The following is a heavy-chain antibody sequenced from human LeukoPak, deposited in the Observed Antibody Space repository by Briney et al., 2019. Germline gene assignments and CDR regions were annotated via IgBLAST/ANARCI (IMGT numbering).Heavy chain of an antibody. J-gene: IGHJ5*02. D-gene: IGHD4-17*01. V-gene: IGHV3-23*01. CDR2: ISGSGGST. Sequence: GGSLRLSCAASGFTFSSYAMSWVRQAPGKGLEWVSAISGSGGSTYYADSVKGRFTISRDNSKNTLYLQMNSLRAEDTAAYYCAKDSSFYGDYVALATWGQGTLVTVSS. CDR1: GFTFSSYA. CDR3: AKDSSFYGDYVALAT.